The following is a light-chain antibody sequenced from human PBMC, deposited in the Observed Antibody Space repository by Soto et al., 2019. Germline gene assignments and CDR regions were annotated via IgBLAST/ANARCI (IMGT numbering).Light chain of an antibody. V-gene: IGKV3-15*01. Sequence: VVTQSPATLSVFPGETATLSCRASQSVSSDLAWYQQRPGQAPRLLIYGASTRATGIAARSRGSGSGTEFRLTISSLQSEDFATYYCQQYNTWHPKMAFGRGTKVEIK. CDR1: QSVSSD. CDR3: QQYNTWHPKMA. J-gene: IGKJ1*01. CDR2: GAS.